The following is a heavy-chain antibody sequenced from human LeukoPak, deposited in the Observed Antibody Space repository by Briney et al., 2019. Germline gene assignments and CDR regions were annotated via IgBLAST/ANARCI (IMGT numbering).Heavy chain of an antibody. J-gene: IGHJ5*02. CDR1: GGSISSYY. V-gene: IGHV4-59*01. Sequence: PSETLSLTCTVSGGSISSYYWSWIRQPPGKGLEWIGYIYYSGSTNYNPPLKSRVTISVDTSKNQFPLKLSSVTAADTAVYYCARDISENDSSGYYLNWFDPWGQGTLVTVSS. D-gene: IGHD3-22*01. CDR2: IYYSGST. CDR3: ARDISENDSSGYYLNWFDP.